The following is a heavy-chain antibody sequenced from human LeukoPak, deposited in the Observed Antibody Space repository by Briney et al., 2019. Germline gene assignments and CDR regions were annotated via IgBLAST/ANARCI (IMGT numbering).Heavy chain of an antibody. J-gene: IGHJ6*02. Sequence: GGSLRLSCAASGFAFSSYGMPWVRQAPGKGLEGVAVISYDGSNKYYADSVKGRFTISRDNSKNTLYLQMDSLRAEDTAVYYCAKDWVERYCSGGSCLYYYYGMDVWGQGTTVTVSS. V-gene: IGHV3-30*18. CDR3: AKDWVERYCSGGSCLYYYYGMDV. D-gene: IGHD2-15*01. CDR1: GFAFSSYG. CDR2: ISYDGSNK.